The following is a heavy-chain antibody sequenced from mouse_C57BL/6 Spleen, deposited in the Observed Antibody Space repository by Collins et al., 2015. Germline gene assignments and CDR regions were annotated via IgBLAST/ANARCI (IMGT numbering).Heavy chain of an antibody. CDR2: IDPENGDT. CDR1: GFNIKDDY. J-gene: IGHJ4*01. Sequence: EVQLQQSGAELVRPGASVKLSCTASGFNIKDDYMHWVKQRPEQGLEWIGWIDPENGDTEYASKFQGKATITADTSSNTAYLQLSSLTSEDTAVYYCTTGSSGDYAMDYWGQGTSVTVSS. CDR3: TTGSSGDYAMDY. V-gene: IGHV14-4*01. D-gene: IGHD3-2*02.